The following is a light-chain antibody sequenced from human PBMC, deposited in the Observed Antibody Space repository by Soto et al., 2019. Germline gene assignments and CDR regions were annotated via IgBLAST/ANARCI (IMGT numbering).Light chain of an antibody. V-gene: IGKV2-28*01. CDR3: MQALQTWT. Sequence: DIVMTQSPLSLPVTPGEPASISCKSSQSLLHSNGYNFLNWYLQKRGQSPQLLIYLGSNRASGVPDRVSGSGSGTDFTLKISRVEAEDVGVYYCMQALQTWTFGQGTKVEV. CDR1: QSLLHSNGYNF. J-gene: IGKJ1*01. CDR2: LGS.